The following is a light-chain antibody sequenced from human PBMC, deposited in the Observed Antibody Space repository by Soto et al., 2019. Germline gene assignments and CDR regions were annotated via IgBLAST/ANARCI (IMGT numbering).Light chain of an antibody. Sequence: QSVLTQPPSVSGAPGQRVTISCTGSSSNIGAGYDVHWYQQLPGTAPKLLIYGNSNRPSGVPDRFSGSKSGTSASLAITGLQADDEADYYCQSYDSSRSDVFGPGTKLTVL. J-gene: IGLJ1*01. CDR3: QSYDSSRSDV. V-gene: IGLV1-40*01. CDR2: GNS. CDR1: SSNIGAGYD.